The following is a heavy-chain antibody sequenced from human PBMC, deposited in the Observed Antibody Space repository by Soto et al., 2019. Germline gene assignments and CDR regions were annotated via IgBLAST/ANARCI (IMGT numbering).Heavy chain of an antibody. CDR3: ARLVGYYQAFDQ. Sequence: SETLSLTCTVSGGSMNTYYWGWFRQPPGKGLEWVGYIYYSGSTTYSPSLKSRVTISVDTSKNQFSLKLDSVTAADTAVYYCARLVGYYQAFDQRGQGSLVTVSS. CDR1: GGSMNTYY. V-gene: IGHV4-59*08. D-gene: IGHD3-22*01. CDR2: IYYSGST. J-gene: IGHJ4*02.